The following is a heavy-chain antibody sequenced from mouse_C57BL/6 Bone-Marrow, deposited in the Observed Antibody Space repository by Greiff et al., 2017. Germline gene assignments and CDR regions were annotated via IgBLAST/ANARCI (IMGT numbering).Heavy chain of an antibody. CDR1: GYTFTSYW. V-gene: IGHV1-61*01. CDR2: IYPSDSET. Sequence: QVQQQQPGAELVRPGSSVKLSCKASGYTFTSYWMDWVKQRPGQGLEWIGNIYPSDSETHYNQKFKDKATLTVDKSSSTAYMQLSSLTSEDSAVYYCARRGIYYYGSLDYWGQGTTLTVSS. D-gene: IGHD1-1*01. CDR3: ARRGIYYYGSLDY. J-gene: IGHJ2*01.